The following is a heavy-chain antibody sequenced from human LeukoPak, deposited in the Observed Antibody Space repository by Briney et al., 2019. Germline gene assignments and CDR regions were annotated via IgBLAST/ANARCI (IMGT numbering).Heavy chain of an antibody. CDR2: IKQGGSEK. D-gene: IGHD2-15*01. CDR3: ASESYCSGDRCYSDY. CDR1: EFTFNKYW. J-gene: IGHJ4*02. Sequence: GGSLRLSCTASEFTFNKYWMNWFGRAQGKGRRGWPSIKQGGSEKYYVDSVKGRFTISRDNAKNSLYLQMNSLRVEDTAVYYCASESYCSGDRCYSDYWGQGTLVTVSS. V-gene: IGHV3-7*03.